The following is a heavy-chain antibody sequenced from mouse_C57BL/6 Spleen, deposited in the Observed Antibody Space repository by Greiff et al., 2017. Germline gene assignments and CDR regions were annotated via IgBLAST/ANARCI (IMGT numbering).Heavy chain of an antibody. CDR1: GFSLSTFGMG. J-gene: IGHJ4*01. V-gene: IGHV8-8*01. CDR3: ARSPSHYYGSSDYAMDY. D-gene: IGHD1-1*01. Sequence: QVQLKVSGPGILQPSQTLSLTCSFSGFSLSTFGMGVGWIRQPSGKGLEWLAHIWWDDDKYYNPALKSRLTISKDTSKNQVFLKIANVDTADTATYYCARSPSHYYGSSDYAMDYWGQGTSVTVSS. CDR2: IWWDDDK.